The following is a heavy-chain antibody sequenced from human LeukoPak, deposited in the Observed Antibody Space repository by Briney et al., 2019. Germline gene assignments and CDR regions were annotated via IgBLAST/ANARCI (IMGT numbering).Heavy chain of an antibody. V-gene: IGHV4-34*01. CDR3: ARGVRYYYGSGSSIDDY. CDR2: INHSGST. CDR1: GGSFSGYY. J-gene: IGHJ4*02. D-gene: IGHD3-10*01. Sequence: PSETLSLTCAVYGGSFSGYYWSWIRQPPGKGLEWIGEINHSGSTNYNPSLKSRVTISVVTSKNQFSLKLSSVTAADTAVYYCARGVRYYYGSGSSIDDYWGQGTLVTVSS.